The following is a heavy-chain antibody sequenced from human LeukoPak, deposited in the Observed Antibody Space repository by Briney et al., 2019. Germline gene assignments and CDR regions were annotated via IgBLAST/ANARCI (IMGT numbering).Heavy chain of an antibody. CDR1: GYTFTSNW. D-gene: IGHD1-7*01. V-gene: IGHV5-51*01. Sequence: LEESLKISCKGSGYTFTSNWIAWVRQMPGKGLEWMGIIYPGDSDTRYGPSFQGQVTISVDKSISTAYLQWSSLKASDSAMYYCAREGTTGGYYDYWGQGTQVTVSS. J-gene: IGHJ4*02. CDR3: AREGTTGGYYDY. CDR2: IYPGDSDT.